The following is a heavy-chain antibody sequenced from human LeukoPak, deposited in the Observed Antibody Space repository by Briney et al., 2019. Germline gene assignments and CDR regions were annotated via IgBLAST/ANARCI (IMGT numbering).Heavy chain of an antibody. D-gene: IGHD1-14*01. V-gene: IGHV3-48*02. CDR3: ARAEGPNCFDY. CDR2: ISSSSSTI. CDR1: GFNFSIYS. Sequence: GGSLRLSCTASGFNFSIYSMNWVRQAPGKGLEWVSYISSSSSTIYYADSMKGRFTISRDNAKNSLYLQVNRQRDEDTAVYYCARAEGPNCFDYWGQGTLVTVSS. J-gene: IGHJ4*02.